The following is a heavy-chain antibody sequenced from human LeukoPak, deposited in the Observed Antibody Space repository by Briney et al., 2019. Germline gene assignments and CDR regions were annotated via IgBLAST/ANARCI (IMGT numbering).Heavy chain of an antibody. J-gene: IGHJ3*02. CDR1: GYTFTGYY. CDR3: ARYFYDSSGSSSDAFDI. Sequence: ASVKVSCKASGYTFTGYYMHWVRQAPGQGLEWMGWINPNSGGTNYAQKFQGRVTMTRDTSISTAYMELSRLRSDDTAVYYCARYFYDSSGSSSDAFDIWGQGTMVTVSS. V-gene: IGHV1-2*02. D-gene: IGHD3-22*01. CDR2: INPNSGGT.